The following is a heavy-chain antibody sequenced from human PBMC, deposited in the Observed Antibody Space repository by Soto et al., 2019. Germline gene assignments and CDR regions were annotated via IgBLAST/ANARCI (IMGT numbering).Heavy chain of an antibody. CDR2: IYPGDSDT. CDR3: ARTSAAGKYYYGMDV. V-gene: IGHV5-51*01. CDR1: GYSFTSYS. D-gene: IGHD6-13*01. Sequence: GQSLKISWKGSGYSFTSYSIGWVLQMPGKGLEWMGIIYPGDSDTRYSPSFQGQVTISADKSISTAYLQWSSLKASDTAMYYCARTSAAGKYYYGMDVWGQGTTVTVSS. J-gene: IGHJ6*02.